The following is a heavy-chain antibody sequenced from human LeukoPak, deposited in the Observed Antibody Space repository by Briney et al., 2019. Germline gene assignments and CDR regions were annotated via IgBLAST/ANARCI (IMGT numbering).Heavy chain of an antibody. CDR3: AKDSKRWKTYYYEAGSYYFDY. Sequence: PGGSLRLSCAAPGFTFSSYGMHWVRQAPGKGLEWVAFIRYDGSNKYYADSVKGRFTISRDNSKNMLYLQMNSLRPEDTAVYYCAKDSKRWKTYYYEAGSYYFDYWGQGTRVTVSS. J-gene: IGHJ4*02. V-gene: IGHV3-30*02. D-gene: IGHD3-10*01. CDR1: GFTFSSYG. CDR2: IRYDGSNK.